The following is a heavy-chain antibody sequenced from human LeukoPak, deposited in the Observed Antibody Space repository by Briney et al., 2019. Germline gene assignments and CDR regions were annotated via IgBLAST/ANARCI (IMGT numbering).Heavy chain of an antibody. CDR1: GFTFSSYV. V-gene: IGHV3-48*03. D-gene: IGHD3-10*01. CDR2: ITTTDTTK. CDR3: ARGGFVFDI. J-gene: IGHJ3*02. Sequence: SGGSLRFSCAASGFTFSSYVMNWVRQGPGKGLEWISYITTTDTTKYYTDSVKGRFTISRDNAKNSLYLQMHSLRAEDTAVYYCARGGFVFDIWGQGTVATVSS.